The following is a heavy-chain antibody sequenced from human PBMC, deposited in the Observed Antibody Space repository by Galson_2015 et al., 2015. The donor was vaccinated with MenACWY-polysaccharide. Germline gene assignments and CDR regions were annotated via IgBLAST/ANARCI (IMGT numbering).Heavy chain of an antibody. J-gene: IGHJ5*02. CDR3: AREPTYDRSFGWFDP. V-gene: IGHV4-61*01. Sequence: SETLSLTCTVSGGSVSSDTYYWSWLRQPPGKGLEWIGYMSYSGRANYNPSLKSRVTISLDTSKNQFSLSLTSVTAADSAMYYCAREPTYDRSFGWFDPWGQGTLVTVSS. CDR2: MSYSGRA. CDR1: GGSVSSDTYY. D-gene: IGHD3-22*01.